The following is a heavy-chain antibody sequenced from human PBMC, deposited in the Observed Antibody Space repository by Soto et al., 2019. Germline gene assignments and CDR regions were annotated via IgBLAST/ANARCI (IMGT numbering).Heavy chain of an antibody. D-gene: IGHD6-19*01. J-gene: IGHJ4*02. CDR3: ATLFRSGIDH. V-gene: IGHV3-48*02. CDR1: GFTFSTDS. CDR2: ISTSGATR. Sequence: GGSLRLACVASGFTFSTDSMNWVRQAPGKGQKWVAHISTSGATRYYANYVKGRFTISRDNAKTSLYLQMDSLRNEDTAVYYCATLFRSGIDHWGQGTLVTGSS.